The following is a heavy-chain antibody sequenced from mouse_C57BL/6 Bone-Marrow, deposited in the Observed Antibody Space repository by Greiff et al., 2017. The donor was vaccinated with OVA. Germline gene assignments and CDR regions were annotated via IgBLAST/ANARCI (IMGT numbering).Heavy chain of an antibody. D-gene: IGHD1-1*01. Sequence: VQLQQPGAELVRPGSSVKLSCKASPSTFPSYWMHWVKQRPIQGLEWIGNIDPSDSETHYNQKFKDKATLTVDKSSSTAYMQLSSLTSEDSAVYYCALYGRNFDDWGKGTTLTVSS. CDR1: PSTFPSYW. CDR2: IDPSDSET. V-gene: IGHV1-52*01. CDR3: ALYGRNFDD. J-gene: IGHJ2*01.